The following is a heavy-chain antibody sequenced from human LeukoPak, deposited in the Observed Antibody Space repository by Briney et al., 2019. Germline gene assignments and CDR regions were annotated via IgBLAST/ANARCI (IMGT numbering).Heavy chain of an antibody. Sequence: GGSLRLSCAASGFTVSSNYMSGVRQAPGKGLEWVSVIYSGGSTYYADSVKGRFTISRDNSKNTLYLQMNSLRAEDTAVYYCAREWRTVDAFDIWGQGTMVTVSS. CDR2: IYSGGST. D-gene: IGHD3-3*01. CDR3: AREWRTVDAFDI. V-gene: IGHV3-53*01. CDR1: GFTVSSNY. J-gene: IGHJ3*02.